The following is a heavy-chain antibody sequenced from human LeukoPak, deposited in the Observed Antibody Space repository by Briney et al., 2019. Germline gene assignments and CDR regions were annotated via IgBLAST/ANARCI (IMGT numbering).Heavy chain of an antibody. V-gene: IGHV4-38-2*01. D-gene: IGHD4-17*01. CDR3: ARGGGVTTDFDY. J-gene: IGHJ4*02. CDR2: IYHSGST. Sequence: SETLSLTCAVSGYSISSGYYWGWIRQPPGKGLEWIGSIYHSGSTYYNPSLKSRVTISVGTSKNQFSLKLSSVTAADTAVYYCARGGGVTTDFDYWGQGTLVTVSS. CDR1: GYSISSGYY.